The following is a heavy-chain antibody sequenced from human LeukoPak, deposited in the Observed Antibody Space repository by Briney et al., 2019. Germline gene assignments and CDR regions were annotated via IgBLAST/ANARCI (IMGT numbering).Heavy chain of an antibody. CDR1: GFTFSSYS. J-gene: IGHJ6*02. CDR2: ISSSSSYI. Sequence: GGSLRLSCAASGFTFSSYSMNWVRQAPGKGLEWVSSISSSSSYIYYADSVKGRFTISRDNAKNSLYLQMNSLRAEDTAVYYCARDHRSGKYYGMDVWGQGTTVTVSS. CDR3: ARDHRSGKYYGMDV. D-gene: IGHD3-10*01. V-gene: IGHV3-21*01.